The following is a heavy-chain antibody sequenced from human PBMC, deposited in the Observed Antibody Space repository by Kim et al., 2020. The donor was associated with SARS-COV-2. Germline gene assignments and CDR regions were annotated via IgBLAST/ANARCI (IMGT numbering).Heavy chain of an antibody. CDR2: IYYGGST. CDR3: YRWFGDYGMDV. J-gene: IGHJ6*02. D-gene: IGHD3-10*01. CDR1: GGSISSTSYY. V-gene: IGHV4-39*01. Sequence: SETLSLTCTVSGGSISSTSYYWGWIRQPPGKGLEWIGSIYYGGSTYYNPSLKSRVTISVDTSKNQFSLNLSSVTAADTAVYYCYRWFGDYGMDVWGQGTTVTVSS.